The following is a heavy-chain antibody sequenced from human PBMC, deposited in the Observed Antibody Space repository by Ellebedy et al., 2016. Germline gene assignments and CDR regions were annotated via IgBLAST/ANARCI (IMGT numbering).Heavy chain of an antibody. J-gene: IGHJ4*02. D-gene: IGHD3-3*01. CDR2: ISYDGSNK. CDR3: AKSESEWFSFDY. Sequence: GGSLRLSXAASGFTFSSYGMHWVRQAPGKGLEWVAVISYDGSNKYYADSVKGRFTISRDNSKNTLYLQMNSLRAEDTAVYYCAKSESEWFSFDYWGQGTLVTVSS. CDR1: GFTFSSYG. V-gene: IGHV3-30*18.